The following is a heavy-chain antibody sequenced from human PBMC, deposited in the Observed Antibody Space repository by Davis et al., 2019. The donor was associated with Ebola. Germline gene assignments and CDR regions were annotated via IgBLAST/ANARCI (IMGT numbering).Heavy chain of an antibody. Sequence: MPSETLSLTCAVSGGSISSNNWWSWVRQPPGKGLEWIGEIYHSGSTNYNPSLKSRLTISIDKSKNQFSLKLSSVTAADTAVYYCARDNPYCSVGKCFSDYYGMDVWGKGTAVTVSS. V-gene: IGHV4-4*02. CDR3: ARDNPYCSVGKCFSDYYGMDV. D-gene: IGHD2-15*01. J-gene: IGHJ6*04. CDR2: IYHSGST. CDR1: GGSISSNNW.